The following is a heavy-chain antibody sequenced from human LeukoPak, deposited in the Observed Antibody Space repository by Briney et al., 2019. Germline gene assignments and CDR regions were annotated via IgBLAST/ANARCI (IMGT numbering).Heavy chain of an antibody. V-gene: IGHV3-7*01. CDR3: CRETWQAYNDFWSRYVTD. Sequence: QPGGSLRLSCAASGFAFSDSWMTWVRRAPGKGLEWVANIRQDAKSKYYVDSVKGRFTISRDNAQSKLYLHMNGLTAEDTAIYYCCRETWQAYNDFWSRYVTDWGKGIVVTVSS. CDR2: IRQDAKSK. J-gene: IGHJ4*02. CDR1: GFAFSDSW. D-gene: IGHD3-3*01.